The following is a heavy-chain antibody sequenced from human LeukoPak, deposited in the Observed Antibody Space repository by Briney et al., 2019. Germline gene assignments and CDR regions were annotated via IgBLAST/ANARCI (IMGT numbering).Heavy chain of an antibody. J-gene: IGHJ4*01. V-gene: IGHV3-30*18. Sequence: GGSLRLSCAASGFTFSSYGMHWVRQAPGKGLEWVAVISYDGSNKYYADSVKGRFTISRDNSKNTLYLQMNSLRAEDTAVYYCGKEGGYYYDISVYSFDYWGKEPWSPSPQ. CDR2: ISYDGSNK. CDR1: GFTFSSYG. D-gene: IGHD3-22*01. CDR3: GKEGGYYYDISVYSFDY.